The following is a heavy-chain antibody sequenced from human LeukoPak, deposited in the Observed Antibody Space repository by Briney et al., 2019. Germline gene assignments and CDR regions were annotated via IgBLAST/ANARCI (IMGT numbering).Heavy chain of an antibody. V-gene: IGHV3-7*01. CDR3: ARVMGYSSRWSQGRFDY. D-gene: IGHD6-13*01. Sequence: GGSLRLSCTASGFTFSNSWMTWVRQAPGKGLEWVANIKQDGSEKYYVDSAKGRFTISRDNAKNSLYLQMNSLRAEDTAVYYCARVMGYSSRWSQGRFDYWGQGTLVTVSS. CDR2: IKQDGSEK. J-gene: IGHJ4*02. CDR1: GFTFSNSW.